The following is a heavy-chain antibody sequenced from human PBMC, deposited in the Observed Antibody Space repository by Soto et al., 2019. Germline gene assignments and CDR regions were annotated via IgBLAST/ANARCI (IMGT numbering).Heavy chain of an antibody. CDR3: ARAPVPAAMTPSYYYYYMDV. V-gene: IGHV1-8*01. D-gene: IGHD2-2*01. CDR1: GYTFTSYD. Sequence: ASVKVSCKASGYTFTSYDINWVRQATGQGLEWMGWMNPNSGNTGYAQKFQGRVTMTRNTSISTAYMELSSLRSEDTAVYYCARAPVPAAMTPSYYYYYMDVWGKGTTVTVSS. J-gene: IGHJ6*03. CDR2: MNPNSGNT.